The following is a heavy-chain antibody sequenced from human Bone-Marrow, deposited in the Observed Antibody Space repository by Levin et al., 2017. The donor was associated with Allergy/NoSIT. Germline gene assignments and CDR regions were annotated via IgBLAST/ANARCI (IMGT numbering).Heavy chain of an antibody. Sequence: GESLKISCAASGFTFSSYGMHWVRQAPGKGLEWVAVITFDGSKKDYADSVKGRFTISRDNSKNTVDLQMNSLIPEDTAVYYCAKRYSSSSVPTTIWDWYFDLWGRGTLVTVSS. CDR2: ITFDGSKK. D-gene: IGHD6-6*01. CDR1: GFTFSSYG. V-gene: IGHV3-30*18. J-gene: IGHJ2*01. CDR3: AKRYSSSSVPTTIWDWYFDL.